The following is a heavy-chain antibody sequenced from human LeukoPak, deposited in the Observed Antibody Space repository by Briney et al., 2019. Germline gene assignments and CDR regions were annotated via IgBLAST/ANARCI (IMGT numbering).Heavy chain of an antibody. CDR1: GFTFSSYC. CDR3: ARDEAGATVYYYYMDV. V-gene: IGHV3-48*02. J-gene: IGHJ6*03. CDR2: ISSSSSTI. Sequence: PGGSLRLSCAASGFTFSSYCMNWVRQAPGKGLEWVSYISSSSSTIYYADSVKGRFTISRDNAKNSLYLQMNSLRDEDTAVYYCARDEAGATVYYYYMDVWGKGTTVTVSS. D-gene: IGHD1-26*01.